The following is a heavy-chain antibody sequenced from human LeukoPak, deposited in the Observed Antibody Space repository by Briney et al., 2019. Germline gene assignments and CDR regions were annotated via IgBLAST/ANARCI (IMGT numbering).Heavy chain of an antibody. V-gene: IGHV3-30*03. CDR2: ISYKGNNK. J-gene: IGHJ4*02. CDR1: GFTFSNYG. D-gene: IGHD4-11*01. Sequence: GRSVRLSCVASGFTFSNYGMHRVRQAPGKGLEWVAVISYKGNNKYYEDSVKGRFTISRDNSKNTLYLQMNSLRLEDAAVYYCARADNSKWHNFDYWGQGTLVTVSS. CDR3: ARADNSKWHNFDY.